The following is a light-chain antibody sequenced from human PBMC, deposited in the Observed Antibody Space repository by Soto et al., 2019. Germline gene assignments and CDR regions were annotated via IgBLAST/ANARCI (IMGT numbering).Light chain of an antibody. V-gene: IGKV1-5*01. CDR3: QQYDTFST. CDR2: GAS. J-gene: IGKJ1*01. CDR1: QSISSW. Sequence: DIQMTQSPSTLSASVGDRVTITCRASQSISSWLAWYQQKPGKAPKLLIHGASSLESGVPSRFSGTGSGTEFTLTISSLQPDDFATYSCQQYDTFSTFGQGTKVEIK.